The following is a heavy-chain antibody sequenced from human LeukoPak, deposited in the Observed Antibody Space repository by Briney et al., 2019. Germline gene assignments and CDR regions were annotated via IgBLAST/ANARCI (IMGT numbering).Heavy chain of an antibody. J-gene: IGHJ4*02. CDR3: ARDGESSGWSWPDY. CDR2: IIPILGIA. V-gene: IGHV1-69*04. CDR1: GGTFSSYT. Sequence: ASVKVSCKASGGTFSSYTIGWVRQAPGQGLEWMGRIIPILGIANYAQKFQGRVTITADESTSTAYMELSSLRSEDTAVYYCARDGESSGWSWPDYWGQGTLVTVSS. D-gene: IGHD6-13*01.